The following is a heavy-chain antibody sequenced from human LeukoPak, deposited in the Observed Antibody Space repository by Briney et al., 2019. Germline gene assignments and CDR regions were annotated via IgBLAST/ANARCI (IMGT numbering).Heavy chain of an antibody. V-gene: IGHV3-7*01. CDR2: IQQDGSEK. CDR1: GFTFSTYW. J-gene: IGHJ4*02. CDR3: ARDKIVGATHFDY. D-gene: IGHD1-26*01. Sequence: GGSLRLSCAASGFTFSTYWMSWVRQAPGKGLEWVANIQQDGSEKYYVDSVKGRFTISRDNAKNSLYLQMNSLRAEDTAVYYCARDKIVGATHFDYWGQGTLVTVSS.